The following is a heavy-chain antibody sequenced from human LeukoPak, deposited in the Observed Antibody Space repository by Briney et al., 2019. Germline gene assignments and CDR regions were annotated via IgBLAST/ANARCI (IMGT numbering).Heavy chain of an antibody. D-gene: IGHD6-19*01. CDR2: INHSGST. V-gene: IGHV4-34*01. CDR3: ARGRPVAGFDY. CDR1: GFIFTNYW. Sequence: GSLRLSCAASGFIFTNYWMSWVRQPPGKGLEWIGEINHSGSTNYNPSLKSRVTISVDTSKNQFSLKLSSVTAADTAVYYCARGRPVAGFDYWGQGTLVTVSS. J-gene: IGHJ4*02.